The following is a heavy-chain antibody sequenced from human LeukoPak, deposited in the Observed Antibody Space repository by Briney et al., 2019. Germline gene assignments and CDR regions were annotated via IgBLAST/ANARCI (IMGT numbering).Heavy chain of an antibody. CDR2: INLDGSEK. V-gene: IGHV3-7*03. D-gene: IGHD3-10*01. J-gene: IGHJ4*02. Sequence: GGSLRLSCTASGFIFSTSWMTWVRQAPGKGLEWVANINLDGSEKYYVDSVKGRFTISRDNAKNSLYLQMNSLRAEDTAVYYCGRHYCGSGTPDYWGQGTLVTVSS. CDR1: GFIFSTSW. CDR3: GRHYCGSGTPDY.